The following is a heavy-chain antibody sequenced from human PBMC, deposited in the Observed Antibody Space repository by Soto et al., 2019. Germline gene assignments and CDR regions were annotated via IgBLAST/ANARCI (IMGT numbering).Heavy chain of an antibody. D-gene: IGHD6-13*01. CDR2: MNTNSDHT. CDR3: AREWSEAVHFYGLDA. J-gene: IGHJ6*02. V-gene: IGHV1-8*01. Sequence: QVQLVQSGAEVKKPGASVQVSCKTSGYTFTSYDINWVRQAPGQGLEWVGWMNTNSDHTRSAQKFRGRLTLTRDKSMRAVYMKLSNLRPDDTAVYYCAREWSEAVHFYGLDAWGQGTTVAVSS. CDR1: GYTFTSYD.